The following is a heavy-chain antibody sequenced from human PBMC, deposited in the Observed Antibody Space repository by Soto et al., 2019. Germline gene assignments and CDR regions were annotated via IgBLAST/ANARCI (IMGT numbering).Heavy chain of an antibody. CDR1: GFTFSDHY. V-gene: IGHV3-72*01. CDR3: SRSADSSSSISLGYYGMDV. Sequence: EVQLVQSGGGLVQPGGSLRLSCATSGFTFSDHYMDWVRQAPGKGLEWLGRSLNKANSYTAEYAASVRARFVISRDDSRSTLYLHMNSLNTEDTAVYYCSRSADSSSSISLGYYGMDVWGQGTTVIVSS. CDR2: SLNKANSYTA. D-gene: IGHD2-2*01. J-gene: IGHJ6*02.